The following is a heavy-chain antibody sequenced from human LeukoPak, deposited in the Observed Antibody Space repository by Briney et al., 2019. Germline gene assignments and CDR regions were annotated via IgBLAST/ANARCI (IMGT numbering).Heavy chain of an antibody. CDR2: IRSKANSYAT. Sequence: PGGSLRLSCAASGFTFSGSAMHWVRQASGKGLEWVGRIRSKANSYATAYAASVKGRFTISRDDSKNTAYLQMNSLKTEDTAVYYCTRXXXXXXXYGSGSYGLYYYYMDVXXKGXXXXVS. CDR1: GFTFSGSA. V-gene: IGHV3-73*01. CDR3: TRXXXXXXXYGSGSYGLYYYYMDV. D-gene: IGHD3-10*01. J-gene: IGHJ6*03.